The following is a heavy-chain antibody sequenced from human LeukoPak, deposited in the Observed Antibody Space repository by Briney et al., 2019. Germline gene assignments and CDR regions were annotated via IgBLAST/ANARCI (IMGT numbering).Heavy chain of an antibody. CDR2: IKQEGSER. J-gene: IGHJ4*02. D-gene: IGHD5-18*01. CDR1: GFPFSRDW. V-gene: IGHV3-7*01. CDR3: ARDGYSYDPKADYFDY. Sequence: GGSLRLSCAASGFPFSRDWMSWVRQAPGKGLEWVANIKQEGSERYYVDSVKGRFTISRDNAENSLYLQMNSLRAEDTAVYYCARDGYSYDPKADYFDYWGQGTLVTVSS.